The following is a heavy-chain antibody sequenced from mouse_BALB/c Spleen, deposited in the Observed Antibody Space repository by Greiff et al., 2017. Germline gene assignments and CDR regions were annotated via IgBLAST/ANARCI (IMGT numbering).Heavy chain of an antibody. CDR2: IYPGDGDT. CDR3: ARGLYYFDY. Sequence: QVQLQQSGAELARPGASVKLSCKASGYTFTSYWMQWVKQRPGQGLEWIGAIYPGDGDTRYTQKFKGKATLTADKSSSTAYMQLSSLASDDSAVYYCARGLYYFDYWGQGTTLTVSS. V-gene: IGHV1-87*01. J-gene: IGHJ2*01. CDR1: GYTFTSYW.